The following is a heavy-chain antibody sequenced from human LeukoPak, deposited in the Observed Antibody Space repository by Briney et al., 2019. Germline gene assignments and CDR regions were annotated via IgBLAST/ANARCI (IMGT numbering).Heavy chain of an antibody. J-gene: IGHJ2*01. CDR1: GFTFSIYA. CDR3: ASRWYFDL. V-gene: IGHV3-30*04. Sequence: GGSLRLSCAASGFTFSIYAMHWVRQAPGKGLEWVAVISSDGSDKYYADSVKGRFTISRDNSKNTLCLQMNSLRAEDTAVYYCASRWYFDLWGRGTLVTVSS. CDR2: ISSDGSDK.